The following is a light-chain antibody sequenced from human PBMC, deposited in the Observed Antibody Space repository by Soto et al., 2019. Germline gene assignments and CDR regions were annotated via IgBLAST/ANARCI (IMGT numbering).Light chain of an antibody. CDR3: QQYNNWPPLT. Sequence: IVMTQSPANLSVSPGERATLSCRASQSVSRDLAWYQQKPGQAPRLLIFGASTRATGIPARFSGSGSGTEFTLTISSLQSEDFAIYYCQQYNNWPPLTFGGGTKVEIK. J-gene: IGKJ4*01. CDR2: GAS. V-gene: IGKV3-15*01. CDR1: QSVSRD.